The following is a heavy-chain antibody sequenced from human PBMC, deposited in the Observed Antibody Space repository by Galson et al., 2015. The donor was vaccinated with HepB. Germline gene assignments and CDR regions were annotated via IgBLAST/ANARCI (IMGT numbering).Heavy chain of an antibody. CDR1: GFTFSGSA. V-gene: IGHV3-73*01. J-gene: IGHJ4*02. D-gene: IGHD3-22*01. CDR2: IRSKANSYAT. Sequence: SLRLSCAASGFTFSGSAMHWVRQASGKGLEWVGRIRSKANSYATAYAASVKGRFTISRDDSKNTAYLQMNSLKTEDTAVYYCTRRDYYDSSGTDYWGQGTLVTVSS. CDR3: TRRDYYDSSGTDY.